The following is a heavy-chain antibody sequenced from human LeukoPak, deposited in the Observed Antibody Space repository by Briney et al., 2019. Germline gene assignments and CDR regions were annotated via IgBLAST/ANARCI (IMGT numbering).Heavy chain of an antibody. CDR2: IYHSGST. D-gene: IGHD3-10*01. V-gene: IGHV4-38-2*02. CDR3: ARSGGSAVGVYYFDY. Sequence: SETLSLTCTVSGGSISSYYWGWIRQPPGKGLEWIGSIYHSGSTYYNPSLKSRVTISVDTSKNQFSLKLSSVTAADTAVYYCARSGGSAVGVYYFDYWGQGTLVTVSS. CDR1: GGSISSYY. J-gene: IGHJ4*02.